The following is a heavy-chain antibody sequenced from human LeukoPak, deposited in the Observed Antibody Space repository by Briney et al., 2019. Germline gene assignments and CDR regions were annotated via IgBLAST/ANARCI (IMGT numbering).Heavy chain of an antibody. Sequence: PGGSLRLSCAASGFTFSSSAMSWVRQAPGKGLEWVSAISNNGGYTYYADSVQGRFTISRDNSKNTLYLQMNSLRAEDTAVYYCAKDTRSGYYKSIHWGQGTLVTVSS. J-gene: IGHJ4*02. CDR2: ISNNGGYT. V-gene: IGHV3-23*01. D-gene: IGHD3-22*01. CDR1: GFTFSSSA. CDR3: AKDTRSGYYKSIH.